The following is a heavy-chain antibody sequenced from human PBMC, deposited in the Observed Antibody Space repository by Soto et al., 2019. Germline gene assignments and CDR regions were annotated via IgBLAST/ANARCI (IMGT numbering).Heavy chain of an antibody. D-gene: IGHD3-3*01. V-gene: IGHV3-11*01. CDR1: GFTFSDYY. Sequence: GGSLRLSCAASGFTFSDYYMSWIRQAPGKGLEWVSYISSSGSTIYYADSVKCRFTISRDNAKNSLYLQMNSLRAEDTAVYYCARDGGILEWLFYSYYYYYYMDVWGKGSTVTVSS. J-gene: IGHJ6*03. CDR2: ISSSGSTI. CDR3: ARDGGILEWLFYSYYYYYYMDV.